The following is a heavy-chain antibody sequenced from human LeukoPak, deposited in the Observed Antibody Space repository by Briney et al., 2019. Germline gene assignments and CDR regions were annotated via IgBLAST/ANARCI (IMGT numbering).Heavy chain of an antibody. CDR3: ARDRGSYYEEDAFDI. V-gene: IGHV3-30*04. Sequence: PGGSLRLSCAASGFTFSSYVMHWVRQAPGKGLEWVAIIPYDGSNEYYADSVKGRFTISRDNSKNTLYLQMNSLRAEDTAVYYCARDRGSYYEEDAFDIWGQGTMVTVSS. CDR1: GFTFSSYV. CDR2: IPYDGSNE. D-gene: IGHD3-10*01. J-gene: IGHJ3*02.